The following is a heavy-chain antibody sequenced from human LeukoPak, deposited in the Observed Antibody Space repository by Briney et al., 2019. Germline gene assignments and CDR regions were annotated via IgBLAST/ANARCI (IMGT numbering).Heavy chain of an antibody. Sequence: GGSLRLSCAASGLTFSSYGMSWVRQAPGKGLEWVSAISGSGGSTYYADSVKGRFTISRDNSKNTLYLQMNSLRAEDTAVYYCAKDGSGNGDYFDYWGQGTLVTVSS. J-gene: IGHJ4*02. V-gene: IGHV3-23*01. D-gene: IGHD3-10*01. CDR3: AKDGSGNGDYFDY. CDR1: GLTFSSYG. CDR2: ISGSGGST.